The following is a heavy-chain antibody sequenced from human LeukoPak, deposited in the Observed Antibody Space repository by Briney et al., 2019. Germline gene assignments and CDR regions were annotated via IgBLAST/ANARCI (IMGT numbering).Heavy chain of an antibody. CDR2: IYFSGTT. V-gene: IGHV4-59*01. CDR3: ARHSHFPY. J-gene: IGHJ4*02. CDR1: GGSISSYY. Sequence: PSETLSLTCTVPGGSISSYYWNWIRQPPGKGLEWLGYIYFSGTTNYNPSLKSRVTISVDTSKNQFSLKLNSVTAADTAVYYCARHSHFPYWGRGTLVTVSS.